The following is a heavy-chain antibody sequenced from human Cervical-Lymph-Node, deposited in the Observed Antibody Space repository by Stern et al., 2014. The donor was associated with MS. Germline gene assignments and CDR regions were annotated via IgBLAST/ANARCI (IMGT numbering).Heavy chain of an antibody. Sequence: EVQLVESAGGLVRPGGSLRLSCTASGFPFNTYNLNWVRQAPGKGLEWVASIGSTSGYIFYADSVRGRFTISRDNAKNSLYLQMSSLRVEDTALYYCARGGHGDYVGHYWGQGTLVTVSS. J-gene: IGHJ4*02. CDR2: IGSTSGYI. D-gene: IGHD4-17*01. CDR3: ARGGHGDYVGHY. V-gene: IGHV3-21*01. CDR1: GFPFNTYN.